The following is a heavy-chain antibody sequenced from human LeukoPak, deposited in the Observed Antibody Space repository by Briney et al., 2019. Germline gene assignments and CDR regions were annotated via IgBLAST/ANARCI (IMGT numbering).Heavy chain of an antibody. CDR1: GYSFTSYW. J-gene: IGHJ4*02. Sequence: GESLQISCKGSGYSFTSYWIGWVRQMPGKGLEWKGIIYPGDSDTRYSPSFQGQVTISADKSISTAYLQWSSLKASDTAMYYCAGHSEYQLLYWSPPLFDYWGQGTLVTVSS. CDR3: AGHSEYQLLYWSPPLFDY. D-gene: IGHD2-2*02. V-gene: IGHV5-51*01. CDR2: IYPGDSDT.